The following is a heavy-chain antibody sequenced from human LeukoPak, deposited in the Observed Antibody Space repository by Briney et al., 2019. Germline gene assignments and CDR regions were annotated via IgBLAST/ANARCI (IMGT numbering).Heavy chain of an antibody. CDR1: GFTFSSYE. Sequence: TGGSLRLSCAASGFTFSSYEMNWVRQAPGEGLGWVSYISSSVSTIYYADSVKGRFTISRDNAKNSLYLQMNSLRAEDTAVYYCASNYYGSGSYSYNWFDPWGQGTLVTVSS. CDR2: ISSSVSTI. CDR3: ASNYYGSGSYSYNWFDP. D-gene: IGHD3-10*01. J-gene: IGHJ5*02. V-gene: IGHV3-48*03.